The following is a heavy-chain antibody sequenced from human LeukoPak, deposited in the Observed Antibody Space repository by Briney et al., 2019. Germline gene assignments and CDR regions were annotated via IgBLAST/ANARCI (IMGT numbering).Heavy chain of an antibody. CDR3: ARADRLHGGPYLIGP. D-gene: IGHD2-21*01. Sequence: ASVKVSCKTSGYSFTDYYMHWVRQAPGQGLEWMGWINPNSGGTSSAQKFQGRVTMTRDTSISTVYMEVSWLTSDDTAIYYCARADRLHGGPYLIGPWGQGTLVTDSS. CDR1: GYSFTDYY. CDR2: INPNSGGT. V-gene: IGHV1-2*02. J-gene: IGHJ5*02.